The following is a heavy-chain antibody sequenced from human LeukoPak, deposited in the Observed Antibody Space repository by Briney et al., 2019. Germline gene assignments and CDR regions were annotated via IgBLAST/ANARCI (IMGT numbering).Heavy chain of an antibody. D-gene: IGHD5-24*01. Sequence: KTSETLSLTCIVSGASVGSNDYFWNWIRQPAGKGLEWIGRVYASGYTQYNPSLKSRVTMSLDRFKNQFSLNMNSVTAADSAVYFCARYREGYNYVPHALDMWGQGTAVSVS. CDR1: GASVGSNDYF. CDR2: VYASGYT. V-gene: IGHV4-61*02. CDR3: ARYREGYNYVPHALDM. J-gene: IGHJ3*02.